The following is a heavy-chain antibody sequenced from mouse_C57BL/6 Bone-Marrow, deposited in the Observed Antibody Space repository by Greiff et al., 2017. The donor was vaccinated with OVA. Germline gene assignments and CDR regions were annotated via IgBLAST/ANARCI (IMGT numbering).Heavy chain of an antibody. D-gene: IGHD1-1*01. J-gene: IGHJ2*01. Sequence: QVQLQQSGAELARPGASVKLSCKASGYTFTSYGISWVKQRPGQGLEWIGEIYPRSGNTYYNEKFKGKATLTADKSSSTAYMELRSLTSEDSAGYFCAREVLLGDYWGQGTTLTVSS. V-gene: IGHV1-81*01. CDR2: IYPRSGNT. CDR1: GYTFTSYG. CDR3: AREVLLGDY.